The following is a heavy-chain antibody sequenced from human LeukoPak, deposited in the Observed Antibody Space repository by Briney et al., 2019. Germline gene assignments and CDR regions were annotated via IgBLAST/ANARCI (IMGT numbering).Heavy chain of an antibody. CDR3: ATGREPGPAWLFQYYYYYYMDV. D-gene: IGHD1-14*01. CDR1: GGSFSGYY. CDR2: INHSGST. J-gene: IGHJ6*03. V-gene: IGHV4-34*01. Sequence: SETLSLTCAVYGGSFSGYYWSWIRQPPGKGLKWIGEINHSGSTNYNPSLKSRVTITVDTSKNQFSLKLSSVTAADTAVYYCATGREPGPAWLFQYYYYYYMDVWGKGTTVTVSS.